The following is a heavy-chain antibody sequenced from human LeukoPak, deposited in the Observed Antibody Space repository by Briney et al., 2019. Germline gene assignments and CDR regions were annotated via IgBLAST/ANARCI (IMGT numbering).Heavy chain of an antibody. CDR1: GGTFSSYA. Sequence: ASVKVSCKASGGTFSSYAMSWVRQAPGQGLGWMGGIIPIFGTRNYAQKFQGRVTITADKSTSTAYMELSSLRSEDTAVYYCARDLSYSSSWYPLGYFDYWGQGTLVTVSS. CDR2: IIPIFGTR. J-gene: IGHJ4*02. CDR3: ARDLSYSSSWYPLGYFDY. V-gene: IGHV1-69*06. D-gene: IGHD6-13*01.